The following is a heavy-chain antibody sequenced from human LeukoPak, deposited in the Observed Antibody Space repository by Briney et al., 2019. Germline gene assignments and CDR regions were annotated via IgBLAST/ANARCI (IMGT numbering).Heavy chain of an antibody. CDR1: GGSVINTNS. Sequence: SRTLSLTCGVSGGSVINTNSWTWVRQPPGTGLVWISEVDLDGRTNSNPSLETRHTMSVAVSEYQVSLKLTPLTAPHTAVYYIAREGGFFRPLDYSGQGSLVTVS. CDR2: VDLDGRT. V-gene: IGHV4-4*02. CDR3: AREGGFFRPLDY. D-gene: IGHD3-3*01. J-gene: IGHJ4*02.